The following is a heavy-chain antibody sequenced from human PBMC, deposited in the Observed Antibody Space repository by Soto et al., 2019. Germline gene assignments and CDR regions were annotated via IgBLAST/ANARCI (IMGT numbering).Heavy chain of an antibody. CDR3: ARDRRFYDILTGYSTTAYYFDY. CDR2: IWKDGSTK. CDR1: GFTFNNYA. V-gene: IGHV3-33*01. D-gene: IGHD3-9*01. Sequence: PGGSLRLSCAASGFTFNNYAFHWVRQAPGKGLEWVAFIWKDGSTKYYVDSVKGRFTISRDNAKNSLYLQMNSLRAEDTAVYYCARDRRFYDILTGYSTTAYYFDYWGQGTLVTVSS. J-gene: IGHJ4*02.